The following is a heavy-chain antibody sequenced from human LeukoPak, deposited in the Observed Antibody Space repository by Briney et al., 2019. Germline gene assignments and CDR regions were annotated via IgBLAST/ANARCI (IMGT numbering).Heavy chain of an antibody. D-gene: IGHD2-8*01. CDR1: GSSIGCGYY. V-gene: IGHV4-38-2*02. J-gene: IGHJ4*02. CDR2: IIHTGSA. CDR3: AGLSLMGPFDY. Sequence: PSETLSTTCTDPGSSIGCGYYWGWNRQPPGLGRVGIGEIIHTGSAYYNPSLKSRVTVSVDASMNQFSLKLSSVTAADTAVYYCAGLSLMGPFDYWGQGTLAIVSS.